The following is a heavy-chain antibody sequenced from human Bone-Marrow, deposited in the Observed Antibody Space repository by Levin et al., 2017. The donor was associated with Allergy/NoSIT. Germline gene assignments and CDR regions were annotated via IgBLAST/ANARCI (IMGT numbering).Heavy chain of an antibody. D-gene: IGHD1-26*01. CDR3: ATTGSYSTLDH. CDR2: ISSNGASI. J-gene: IGHJ4*02. V-gene: IGHV3-21*06. Sequence: SCAASGFAFSRSTMNWVRQAPGKGLEWVSSISSNGASIYYANSLEGRFTISRDNAQNSVDLHISSLRAEDTALYYCATTGSYSTLDHWGQGTQVTVSS. CDR1: GFAFSRST.